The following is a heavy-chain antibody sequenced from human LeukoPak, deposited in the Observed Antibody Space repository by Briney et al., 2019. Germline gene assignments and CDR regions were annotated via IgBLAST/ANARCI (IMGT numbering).Heavy chain of an antibody. V-gene: IGHV3-30*18. CDR1: GFTFSSYG. CDR2: ISYDGSNK. D-gene: IGHD5-18*01. CDR3: AKEDTAMVPRHRIRGYGMDV. Sequence: GGSLRLSCAASGFTFSSYGMHWVRQAPGKGLEWVAVISYDGSNKYYADSVKGRFTISRDNSKNTLYLQMDSLRAEDTAVYYCAKEDTAMVPRHRIRGYGMDVWGKGTTVTVSS. J-gene: IGHJ6*04.